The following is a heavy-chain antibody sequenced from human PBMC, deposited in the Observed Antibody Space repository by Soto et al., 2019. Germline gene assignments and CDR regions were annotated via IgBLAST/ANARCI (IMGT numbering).Heavy chain of an antibody. J-gene: IGHJ4*01. CDR3: ANYSPHGRGSSFVFDN. Sequence: GGSLRLSCAASGFTFSSYAMSWVRQAPGKGLEWVSAISGSGGSTYYADSVKGRFTISRDNSKNTLYLQMNSLRAEDTAVYYCANYSPHGRGSSFVFDNWGQGTLVTVYS. CDR1: GFTFSSYA. D-gene: IGHD2-21*01. V-gene: IGHV3-23*01. CDR2: ISGSGGST.